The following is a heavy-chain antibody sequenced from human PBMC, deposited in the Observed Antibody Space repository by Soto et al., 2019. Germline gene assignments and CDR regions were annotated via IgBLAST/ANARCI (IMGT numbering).Heavy chain of an antibody. CDR1: GYTFTAYY. CDR3: ARVGGSASSPGD. J-gene: IGHJ1*01. D-gene: IGHD6-6*01. CDR2: INPSRGDT. V-gene: IGHV1-2*02. Sequence: ASVKVSCKASGYTFTAYYVHWVRRAPGQGLEWIGWINPSRGDTKYAQKFQGRVTMTRDTSITTAYMELSRLKSDDTAIYYCARVGGSASSPGDWGQGTLVTVSS.